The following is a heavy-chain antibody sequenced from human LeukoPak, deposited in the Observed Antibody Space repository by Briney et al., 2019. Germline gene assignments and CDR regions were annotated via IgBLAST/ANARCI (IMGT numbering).Heavy chain of an antibody. CDR2: IIPIFGTA. Sequence: SVKVSCKASGGTFSSYAISWVRQAPGQGLEWMGGIIPIFGTANYAQKFQGRVTITADKSTSTAYMELSSLRSEDTAVYYCARVRDSPILGYWGQGTLATVSS. V-gene: IGHV1-69*06. D-gene: IGHD3-3*01. CDR1: GGTFSSYA. J-gene: IGHJ4*02. CDR3: ARVRDSPILGY.